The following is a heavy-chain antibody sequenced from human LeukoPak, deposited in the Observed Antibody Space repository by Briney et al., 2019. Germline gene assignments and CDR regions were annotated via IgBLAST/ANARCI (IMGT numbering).Heavy chain of an antibody. CDR1: GFTFSSYA. CDR3: AKGAFRYCSSTSCYRGDY. CDR2: ISGSGGST. V-gene: IGHV3-23*01. D-gene: IGHD2-2*02. Sequence: GGSLRLSCAASGFTFSSYAMSWVRQAPGKGLEWVSAISGSGGSTYYADSVKGRFTISRDNSKNTLYLQMNSLRAEDTAVYYCAKGAFRYCSSTSCYRGDYWGQGTLVTVSS. J-gene: IGHJ4*02.